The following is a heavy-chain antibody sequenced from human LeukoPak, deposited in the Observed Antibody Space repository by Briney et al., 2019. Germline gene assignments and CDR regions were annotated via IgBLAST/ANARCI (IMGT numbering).Heavy chain of an antibody. CDR1: GGTFSSYA. J-gene: IGHJ5*02. CDR3: ATTGHYYDSRGNWFDP. D-gene: IGHD3-22*01. CDR2: IIPIFGTA. Sequence: SVKVSCKASGGTFSSYAISWVRQAPGQGLEWMGAIIPIFGTANYAQKFQGRVTITTDESTSTAYMELSSLRSEDTAVYYCATTGHYYDSRGNWFDPWGQGTLVTVSS. V-gene: IGHV1-69*05.